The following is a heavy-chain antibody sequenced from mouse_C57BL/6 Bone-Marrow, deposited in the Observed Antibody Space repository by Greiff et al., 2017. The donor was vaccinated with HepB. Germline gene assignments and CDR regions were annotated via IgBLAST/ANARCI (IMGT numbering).Heavy chain of an antibody. CDR1: GYTFTDYE. CDR2: IDPETGGT. D-gene: IGHD2-1*01. J-gene: IGHJ1*03. CDR3: TRSCGNYFGDWYFDV. Sequence: VQLQQSGAELVRPGASVTLSCKASGYTFTDYEMHWVKQTPVHGLEWIGAIDPETGGTAYNQKFKGKAILTADKSSSTAYMELRSLTSEDSAVYYCTRSCGNYFGDWYFDVWGTGTTVTVSS. V-gene: IGHV1-15*01.